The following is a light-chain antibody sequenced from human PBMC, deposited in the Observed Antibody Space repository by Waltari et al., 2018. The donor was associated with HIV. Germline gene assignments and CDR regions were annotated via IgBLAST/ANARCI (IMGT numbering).Light chain of an antibody. V-gene: IGKV1-6*02. CDR2: AST. CDR3: LQDFNYPWT. J-gene: IGKJ1*01. CDR1: QGIRND. Sequence: AVQMTQSPSSVSGCLGDRVTITCRASQGIRNDLSWFQMKPGTAPKLLIYASTILQTGVPPRFSGSASGTHFTLTISNLQSEDFATYFCLQDFNYPWTFGQGTKVE.